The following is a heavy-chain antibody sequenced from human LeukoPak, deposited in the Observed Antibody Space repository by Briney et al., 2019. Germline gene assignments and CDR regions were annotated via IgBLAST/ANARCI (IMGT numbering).Heavy chain of an antibody. D-gene: IGHD1-26*01. CDR2: INDSGRT. CDR3: ASRIVRSTDFDY. J-gene: IGHJ4*02. V-gene: IGHV4-34*01. Sequence: SETLSLTCAVYHGSFSGYYWGWIRQPPGKGLEWMGEINDSGRTNYNPSLKSRVTISVDTSKNQFFMKLSSVTVADTAVYYCASRIVRSTDFDYWGQGSLVTVSS. CDR1: HGSFSGYY.